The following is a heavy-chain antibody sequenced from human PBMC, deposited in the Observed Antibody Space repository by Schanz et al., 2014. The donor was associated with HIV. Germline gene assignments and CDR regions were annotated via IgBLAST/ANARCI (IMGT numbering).Heavy chain of an antibody. CDR3: AKPEYDSRGNSQSHFDS. D-gene: IGHD3-22*01. CDR1: GFTITSYG. Sequence: EALLLESGGGLVQPGGSLRLSCAVSGFTITSYGMSWVRQAPGKGLEWVSSITESGGRTYYADSVNGRFTISRDNSKNTLYLQMTTLRTEDTAVYYCAKPEYDSRGNSQSHFDSWGQGTLVTVSS. J-gene: IGHJ4*02. CDR2: ITESGGRT. V-gene: IGHV3-23*01.